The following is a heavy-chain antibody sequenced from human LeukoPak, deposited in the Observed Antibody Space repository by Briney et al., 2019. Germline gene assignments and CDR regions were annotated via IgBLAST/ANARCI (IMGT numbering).Heavy chain of an antibody. CDR3: ARGGTAMAKTSYYFDY. Sequence: RASVKVSCKASGYTFTSYGISWVRQAPGQGLEWMGGIIPIFGTANYAQKFQGRVTITADESTSTAYMELSSLRSEDTAVYYCARGGTAMAKTSYYFDYWGQGTLVTVSS. V-gene: IGHV1-69*13. CDR2: IIPIFGTA. D-gene: IGHD5-18*01. J-gene: IGHJ4*02. CDR1: GYTFTSYG.